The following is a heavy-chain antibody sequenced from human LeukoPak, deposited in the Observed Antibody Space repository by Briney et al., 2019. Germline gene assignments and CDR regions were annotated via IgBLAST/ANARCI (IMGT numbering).Heavy chain of an antibody. Sequence: SETLSLTCAVYGGSFSGYYWSWIRQPPGKGLEWIGEIYHSGSTNYNPSLKSRVTISVDKSKNQFSLKLSSMTAADTAVYYCARGENGIAVAVGGYFDYWGQGTLVTVSS. J-gene: IGHJ4*02. CDR2: IYHSGST. CDR1: GGSFSGYY. D-gene: IGHD6-19*01. V-gene: IGHV4-34*01. CDR3: ARGENGIAVAVGGYFDY.